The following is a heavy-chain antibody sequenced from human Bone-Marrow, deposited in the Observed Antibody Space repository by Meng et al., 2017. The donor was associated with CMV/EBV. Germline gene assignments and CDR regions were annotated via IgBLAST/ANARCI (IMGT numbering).Heavy chain of an antibody. CDR1: GYTFTGYY. V-gene: IGHV1-2*02. Sequence: ASVKVSCKASGYTFTGYYMHWVRQAPGQGLEWMGWINPNSGGTSYAQKFQGRVTMTRDTSTSTVYMELSSLRSEDTAVYYCAKAIRIGAFDYWGQGTLVTVSS. CDR2: INPNSGGT. CDR3: AKAIRIGAFDY. D-gene: IGHD3-10*01. J-gene: IGHJ4*02.